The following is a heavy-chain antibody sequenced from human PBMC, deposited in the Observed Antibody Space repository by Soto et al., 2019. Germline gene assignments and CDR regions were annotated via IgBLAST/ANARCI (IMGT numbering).Heavy chain of an antibody. CDR3: ARDKEMATITEFVY. CDR2: IIPMFNTT. D-gene: IGHD5-12*01. CDR1: VCTFSSYA. Sequence: QVQLVQSGTEVKKPGSSVKVSSKASVCTFSSYAISWFRQAPGQGLEWMGWIIPMFNTTNYAQRSQGRVTITADKHTSTAYLELTSLRSADTAVYYCARDKEMATITEFVYWGQGTLVTVSS. J-gene: IGHJ4*02. V-gene: IGHV1-69*06.